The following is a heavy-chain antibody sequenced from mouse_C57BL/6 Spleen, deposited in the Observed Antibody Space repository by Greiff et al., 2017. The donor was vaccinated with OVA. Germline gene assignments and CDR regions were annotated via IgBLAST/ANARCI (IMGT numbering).Heavy chain of an antibody. CDR1: GYTFTSYW. CDR3: AREEDDYDWFAY. V-gene: IGHV1-55*01. J-gene: IGHJ3*01. Sequence: QVQLQQPGAELVKPGASVKMSCKASGYTFTSYWITWVKQRPGQGLEWIGDIYPGSGSTNYNEKFKSKATLTVDTSSSTAYMQLISLTSEDSAVYYCAREEDDYDWFAYWGQGTLVTVSA. D-gene: IGHD2-4*01. CDR2: IYPGSGST.